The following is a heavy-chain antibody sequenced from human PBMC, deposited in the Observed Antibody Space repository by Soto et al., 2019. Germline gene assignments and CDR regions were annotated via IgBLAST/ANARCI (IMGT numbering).Heavy chain of an antibody. D-gene: IGHD3-22*01. CDR2: ISYDGSNK. J-gene: IGHJ2*01. CDR1: GFTFSSYG. CDR3: AKDWDSSDTWNWYFDL. V-gene: IGHV3-30*18. Sequence: GGSLRLSCAASGFTFSSYGMHWVRQAPGKGLEWVAVISYDGSNKYYADSVKGRFTISRDNSKNTLYLQMNSLRAEDTAVYYCAKDWDSSDTWNWYFDLWGRGTLVTVSS.